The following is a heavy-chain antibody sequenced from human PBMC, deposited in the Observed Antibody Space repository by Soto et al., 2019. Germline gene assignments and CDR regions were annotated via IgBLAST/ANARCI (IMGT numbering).Heavy chain of an antibody. CDR1: GGSISSGDYY. CDR3: ARGEGIVGAPDY. D-gene: IGHD1-26*01. V-gene: IGHV4-30-4*01. J-gene: IGHJ4*02. Sequence: SETLSLTCTVSGGSISSGDYYWSWIRQPPGKGLEWFGYIYYSGSTYYNPSLKSRVTISVDTSKNQFSLKLSSVTAADTAVYYCARGEGIVGAPDYWGQGTLVTVSS. CDR2: IYYSGST.